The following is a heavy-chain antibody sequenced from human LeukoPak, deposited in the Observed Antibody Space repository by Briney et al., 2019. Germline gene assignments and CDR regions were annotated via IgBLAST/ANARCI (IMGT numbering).Heavy chain of an antibody. Sequence: ASVKVSCKASGYTFTGYYMHWVRQAPGQGLEWMGWINPNSGGTNNAQKFQGRVTMTRDTSISTAYMELSRLRSDDTAVYYCARVLFYSSGNKSNRVDYWGQGTLVTVSS. J-gene: IGHJ4*02. D-gene: IGHD6-19*01. CDR3: ARVLFYSSGNKSNRVDY. CDR1: GYTFTGYY. V-gene: IGHV1-2*02. CDR2: INPNSGGT.